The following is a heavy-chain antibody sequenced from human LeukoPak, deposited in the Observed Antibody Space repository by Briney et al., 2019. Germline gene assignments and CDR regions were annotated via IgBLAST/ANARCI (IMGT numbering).Heavy chain of an antibody. CDR2: IYYSGST. CDR1: GGSISSSSYY. J-gene: IGHJ3*02. D-gene: IGHD3-3*02. CDR3: ARLSVGLVHFWYAFDI. Sequence: SETLSLTCTVSGGSISSSSYYWGWIRQPPGKGLAWIGSIYYSGSTYYNPSLKSRVTISVDTSKNQFSLKLSSVTAADTAVYYCARLSVGLVHFWYAFDIWRLGTMVTVSS. V-gene: IGHV4-39*01.